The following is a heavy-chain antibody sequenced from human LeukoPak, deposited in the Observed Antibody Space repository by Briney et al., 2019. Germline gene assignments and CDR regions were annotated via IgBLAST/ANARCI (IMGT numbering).Heavy chain of an antibody. V-gene: IGHV1-69*01. CDR1: GGTFSSYA. J-gene: IGHJ6*04. Sequence: SSVKVSCKASGGTFSSYAISWVRQAPGQGLEWMGWMIPIFGTANYAQKFQGRVTITADESTSTAYMELSSLRSEDTAVYYCARDIGCSSTSCPPSYYYGMDVWGKGNTVTVSS. D-gene: IGHD2-2*01. CDR3: ARDIGCSSTSCPPSYYYGMDV. CDR2: MIPIFGTA.